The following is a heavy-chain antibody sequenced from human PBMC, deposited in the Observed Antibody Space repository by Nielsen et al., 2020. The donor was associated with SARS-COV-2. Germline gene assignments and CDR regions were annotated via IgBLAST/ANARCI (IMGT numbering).Heavy chain of an antibody. CDR1: GGSISSGGYY. CDR2: IYYSGST. J-gene: IGHJ6*03. CDR3: AREYSSSHGWDFDYYYYMDV. V-gene: IGHV4-31*03. Sequence: SETLSLTCTVSGGSISSGGYYWSWIRQHPGKGLEWIGYIYYSGSTYYNPSLKSRVTISVDTSKNQFSLKLSSVTAADTAVYYCAREYSSSHGWDFDYYYYMDVWGKGTTVTVSS. D-gene: IGHD6-13*01.